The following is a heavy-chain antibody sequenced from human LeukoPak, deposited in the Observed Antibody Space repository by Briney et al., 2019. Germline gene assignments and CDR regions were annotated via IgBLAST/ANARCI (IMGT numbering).Heavy chain of an antibody. J-gene: IGHJ4*02. V-gene: IGHV3-9*01. CDR3: AKDFILSPSGYFDY. CDR2: ISWNSGSI. D-gene: IGHD5/OR15-5a*01. Sequence: PGRSLRLSCAASGFTFDDYAMHWVRQAPGKGLEWVSGISWNSGSIGYADSVKGRFTISRDNAKNSLHLQMNSLRAEDTALYYCAKDFILSPSGYFDYWGQGTLVTVSS. CDR1: GFTFDDYA.